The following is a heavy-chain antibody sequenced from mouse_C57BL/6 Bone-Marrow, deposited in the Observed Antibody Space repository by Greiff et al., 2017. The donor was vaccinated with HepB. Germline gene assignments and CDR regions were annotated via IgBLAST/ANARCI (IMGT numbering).Heavy chain of an antibody. CDR3: ARRVTTVVAKYWYFDV. V-gene: IGHV1-80*01. CDR2: IYPGDGDT. CDR1: GYAFSSYW. D-gene: IGHD1-1*01. Sequence: VKLQESGAELVKPGASVKISCKASGYAFSSYWMNWVKQRPGKGLEWIGQIYPGDGDTNYNGKFKGKATLTADKSSSTAYMQLSSLTSEDSAVYFCARRVTTVVAKYWYFDVWGTGTTVTVSS. J-gene: IGHJ1*03.